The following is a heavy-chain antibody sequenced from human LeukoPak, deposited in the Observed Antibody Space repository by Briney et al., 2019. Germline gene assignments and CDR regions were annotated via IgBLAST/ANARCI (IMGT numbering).Heavy chain of an antibody. D-gene: IGHD3-10*01. Sequence: GGSLRLSCAASGFTFSSYAMSWVRQAPGKGLEYVSAISSNEGDTYYANSVRGRFTIFRDNSKNTLYLQVGSLRPEDMAVYYCARGVAVSYYYYGMDVWGQGTTVTVSS. CDR2: ISSNEGDT. V-gene: IGHV3-64*01. CDR3: ARGVAVSYYYYGMDV. CDR1: GFTFSSYA. J-gene: IGHJ6*02.